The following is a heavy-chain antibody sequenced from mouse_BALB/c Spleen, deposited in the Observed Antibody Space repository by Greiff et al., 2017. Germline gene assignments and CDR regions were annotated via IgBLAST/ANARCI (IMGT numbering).Heavy chain of an antibody. D-gene: IGHD1-1*01. J-gene: IGHJ2*01. Sequence: VQLQQSGAELAKPGASVKMSCKASGYTFTSYWMHWVKQRPGQGLEWIGYINPSTGYTEYNQKFKDKATLTADKSSSTAYMQLSSLTSEDSAVYYCATLLLRFDYWGQGTTLTVSS. CDR3: ATLLLRFDY. CDR2: INPSTGYT. V-gene: IGHV1-7*01. CDR1: GYTFTSYW.